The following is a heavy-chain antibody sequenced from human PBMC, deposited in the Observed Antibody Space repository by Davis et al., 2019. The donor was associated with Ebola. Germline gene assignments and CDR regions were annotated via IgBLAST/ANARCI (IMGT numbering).Heavy chain of an antibody. CDR3: ARGIVLVVYAIKYYYGMDV. D-gene: IGHD2-8*02. V-gene: IGHV1-69*06. CDR1: GGTFSSYA. CDR2: IIPIFGTA. J-gene: IGHJ6*02. Sequence: SVKVSCKASGGTFSSYAISWVRQAPGQGLEWMGGIIPIFGTANYAQKFQGRVTITADKSTSTAYMELSSLRSEDTAVYYCARGIVLVVYAIKYYYGMDVWGQGTTVTVSS.